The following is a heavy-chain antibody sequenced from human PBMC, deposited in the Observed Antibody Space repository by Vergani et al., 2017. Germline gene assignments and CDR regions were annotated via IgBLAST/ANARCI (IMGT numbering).Heavy chain of an antibody. CDR3: VYRKTKCGTTGCFYPFYYYYYMDV. V-gene: IGHV2-5*04. D-gene: IGHD1-7*01. J-gene: IGHJ6*03. CDR1: GFSLNTRGVS. Sequence: QITLKESGPTLVKPTQTLTLTCTFSGFSLNTRGVSVAWIRQPPGKALDWLALIYWNDDQHYSPSLNNRVTITKDTSKNQVVLTMTNMDYVDTGTYYCVYRKTKCGTTGCFYPFYYYYYMDVRVKGTAVTVSS. CDR2: IYWNDDQ.